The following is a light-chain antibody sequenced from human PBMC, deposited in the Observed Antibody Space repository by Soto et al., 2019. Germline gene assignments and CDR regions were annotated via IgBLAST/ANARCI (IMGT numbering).Light chain of an antibody. CDR1: QRVLYSSNNKNY. V-gene: IGKV4-1*01. CDR3: QQYYSTPPRT. J-gene: IGKJ3*01. Sequence: DNVMTQSPDSLAVSLGERATINCKSSQRVLYSSNNKNYLAWYQQKPGQPPKLLIYWASTRESGVPDRFSGSGSGTDFTLTISSLQAEDVAVYYCQQYYSTPPRTFGPGTKVDIK. CDR2: WAS.